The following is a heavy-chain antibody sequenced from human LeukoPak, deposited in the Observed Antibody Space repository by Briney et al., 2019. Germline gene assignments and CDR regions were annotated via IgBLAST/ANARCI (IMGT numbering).Heavy chain of an antibody. D-gene: IGHD2/OR15-2a*01. J-gene: IGHJ4*02. CDR2: MNPNSGNT. V-gene: IGHV1-8*01. Sequence: ASVKVSCKASGYTFASCDITWVRQAPGQGLEWMGWMNPNSGNTGYARKFKGRVSMTRDTSITTAYMELSSLRSEDTAVYYCARAIRNELLSEFWGQGSLITVSS. CDR3: ARAIRNELLSEF. CDR1: GYTFASCD.